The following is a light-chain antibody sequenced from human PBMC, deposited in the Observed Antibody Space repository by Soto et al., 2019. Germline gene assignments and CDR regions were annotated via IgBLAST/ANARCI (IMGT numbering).Light chain of an antibody. V-gene: IGKV1-33*01. J-gene: IGKJ3*01. CDR1: QDISNY. Sequence: DIQRTQSPSSLSASVGDRVTITCQASQDISNYVNWDQQKPGKARKLLIYDAYNLETEVPSRFSGSGSVTDFTFTISSMQPEDIATYYCQQYDNLPEAFTFGPGTKVDIK. CDR2: DAY. CDR3: QQYDNLPEAFT.